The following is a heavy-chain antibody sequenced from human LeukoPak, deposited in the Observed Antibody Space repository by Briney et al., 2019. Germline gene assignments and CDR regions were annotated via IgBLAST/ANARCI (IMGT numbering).Heavy chain of an antibody. Sequence: SETLSLTCTVSGGSISSGGYYWSWIRQHPGKGLEWIGYIYYSGSTYYNPSLKSRVTISVDTSKNQFSLKLSSVTAADTAVYYCARARYFDWLFTPFFDYWGQGTLVTVYS. CDR2: IYYSGST. J-gene: IGHJ4*02. CDR1: GGSISSGGYY. V-gene: IGHV4-31*03. D-gene: IGHD3-9*01. CDR3: ARARYFDWLFTPFFDY.